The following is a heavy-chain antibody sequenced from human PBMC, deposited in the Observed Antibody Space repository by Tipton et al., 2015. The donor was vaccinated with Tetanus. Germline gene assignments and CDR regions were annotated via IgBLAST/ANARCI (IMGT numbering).Heavy chain of an antibody. Sequence: SLRLSCAASGFTFSDSHMNWIRQAPGKGLEWVSYISGNGSTRYYADSVKGRFTISRDNAKNSLYLQMSSLRAEDTAVYYCAKNPTVARPYFHYYYGMDVWGQGTTVTVSS. V-gene: IGHV3-11*01. J-gene: IGHJ6*02. CDR3: AKNPTVARPYFHYYYGMDV. CDR1: GFTFSDSH. CDR2: ISGNGSTR. D-gene: IGHD4-17*01.